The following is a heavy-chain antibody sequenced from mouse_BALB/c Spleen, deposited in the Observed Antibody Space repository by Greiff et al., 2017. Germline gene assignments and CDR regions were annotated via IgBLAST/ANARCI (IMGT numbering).Heavy chain of an antibody. J-gene: IGHJ4*01. CDR3: AIEGSTVPLYYAMDY. CDR1: GFSLTGYG. V-gene: IGHV2-6-7*01. D-gene: IGHD2-1*01. Sequence: QVQLQQSGPGLVAPSQSLSITCTVSGFSLTGYGVNWVRQPPGKGLEWLGMIWGDGSTDYNSALKSRLSISKDNSKSQVFLKMNSLQTDDTARYYCAIEGSTVPLYYAMDYWGQGTSGTVSS. CDR2: IWGDGST.